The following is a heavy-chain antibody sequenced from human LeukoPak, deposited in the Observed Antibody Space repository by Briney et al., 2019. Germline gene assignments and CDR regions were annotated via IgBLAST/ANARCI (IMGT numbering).Heavy chain of an antibody. CDR1: GFTFSNAW. V-gene: IGHV3-23*01. CDR3: AKGYFGSGSYYNPYFDY. CDR2: ITNGGTA. J-gene: IGHJ4*02. D-gene: IGHD3-10*01. Sequence: GGSLRLSCAASGFTFSNAWMSWVRQAPGKGLEWVSGITNGGTAHYGDSVKGRFTISRDNSKSSLYLQMNTLSAEDTAVYYCAKGYFGSGSYYNPYFDYWGQGTLVTVSS.